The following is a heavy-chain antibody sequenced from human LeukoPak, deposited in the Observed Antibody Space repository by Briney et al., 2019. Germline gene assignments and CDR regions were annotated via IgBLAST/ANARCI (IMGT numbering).Heavy chain of an antibody. D-gene: IGHD1-26*01. Sequence: NLGESLQISCKGSGYSFTSYWIGWVRQMPGKGLEWMGIIYPGDSHTRYSPSFQGQVTISADKSISTAYLQWSSLQASDTAMYYCARRSYCGSPDYWGQGTLVTVSS. J-gene: IGHJ4*02. CDR1: GYSFTSYW. V-gene: IGHV5-51*01. CDR2: IYPGDSHT. CDR3: ARRSYCGSPDY.